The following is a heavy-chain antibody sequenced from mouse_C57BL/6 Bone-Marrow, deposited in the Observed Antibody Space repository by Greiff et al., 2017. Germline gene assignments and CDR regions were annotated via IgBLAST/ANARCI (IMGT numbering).Heavy chain of an antibody. CDR3: ARGWGYFDY. D-gene: IGHD2-3*01. J-gene: IGHJ2*01. Sequence: QVQLQQSGAELARPGASVKLSCKASGYTFTSYGISWVKQRTGQGLEWIGEIYPRSGNTYYNETFKSKATLTADKSSKTAYIELRSLTSEDTAVYFCARGWGYFDYWGQGTTLTVSS. V-gene: IGHV1-81*01. CDR1: GYTFTSYG. CDR2: IYPRSGNT.